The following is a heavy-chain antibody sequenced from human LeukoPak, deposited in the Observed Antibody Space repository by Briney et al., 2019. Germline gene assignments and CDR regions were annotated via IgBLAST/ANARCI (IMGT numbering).Heavy chain of an antibody. J-gene: IGHJ5*02. D-gene: IGHD5-12*01. CDR1: GFTFSNAW. Sequence: GGSLRLSCAASGFTFSNAWMSWVRQAPGKGLEWVGRIKSKSDGGTTDYAAPVKGKLTSSREDSKKRMYVQMNSLNTEDTAVYYCTTDQLSGYDSGSWGQGTLVTVSS. V-gene: IGHV3-15*01. CDR2: IKSKSDGGTT. CDR3: TTDQLSGYDSGS.